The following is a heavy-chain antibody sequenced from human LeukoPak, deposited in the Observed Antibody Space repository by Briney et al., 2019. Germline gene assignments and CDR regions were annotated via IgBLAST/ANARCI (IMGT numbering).Heavy chain of an antibody. J-gene: IGHJ4*02. CDR3: ASYGGYGGNYFDY. V-gene: IGHV1-69*05. D-gene: IGHD4-23*01. CDR1: GGTFSSYA. Sequence: GASVKVSCKASGGTFSSYAISWVRRAPGQGLEWMGRIIPIFGTANYAQKFQGRVTITTDESTSTAYMELSSLRSEDTAVYYCASYGGYGGNYFDYWGQGTLVTVSS. CDR2: IIPIFGTA.